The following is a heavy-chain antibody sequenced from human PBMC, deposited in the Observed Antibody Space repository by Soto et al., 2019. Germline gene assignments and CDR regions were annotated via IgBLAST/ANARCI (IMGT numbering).Heavy chain of an antibody. CDR1: GGSTSSYY. Sequence: SETLSLTCTVSGGSTSSYYWSWIRQPAGKGLEWIGRIYTSGSTNYNPSLKSRVTMSVDTSKNQFSLKLSSVTAADTAVYYCAAEWAAPGDYYYGMDVWGQGTTVT. J-gene: IGHJ6*02. D-gene: IGHD1-26*01. V-gene: IGHV4-4*07. CDR2: IYTSGST. CDR3: AAEWAAPGDYYYGMDV.